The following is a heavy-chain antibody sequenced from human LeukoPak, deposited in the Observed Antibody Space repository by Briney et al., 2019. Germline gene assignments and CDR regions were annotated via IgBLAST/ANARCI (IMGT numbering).Heavy chain of an antibody. D-gene: IGHD6-19*01. V-gene: IGHV4-61*02. CDR2: IYTSGST. J-gene: IGHJ4*02. Sequence: SQTLSLTCTISGGSISSGSYYWSWIRQPAGKGLEWIGRIYTSGSTNYNPSLKSRVTISVDTSKNQFSLKLSSVTAADTAVYYCARKQWLVPGYFDYWGQGTLVTVSS. CDR1: GGSISSGSYY. CDR3: ARKQWLVPGYFDY.